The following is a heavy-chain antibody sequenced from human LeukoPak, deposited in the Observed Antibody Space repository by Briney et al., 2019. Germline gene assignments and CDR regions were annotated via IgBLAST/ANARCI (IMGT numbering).Heavy chain of an antibody. CDR3: AKDRPVLTGYYDTQLFSPWGTFDI. V-gene: IGHV3-23*01. J-gene: IGHJ3*02. CDR2: KSGRGGST. D-gene: IGHD3-9*01. CDR1: VYTFSIYA. Sequence: GGSLRLSCAASVYTFSIYAMRGAPHAPGRGRECVSAKSGRGGSTYYADSVRGRFTISRDDYKNTLYLQMNSLRAEDTAVYYWAKDRPVLTGYYDTQLFSPWGTFDIWGQGTMVTVSS.